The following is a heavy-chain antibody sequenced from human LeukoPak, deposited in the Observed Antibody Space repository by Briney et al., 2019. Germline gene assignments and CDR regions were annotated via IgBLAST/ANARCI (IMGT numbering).Heavy chain of an antibody. CDR2: IKQDGSEK. Sequence: GGSLRLSCAASGFTFSSYWMSWVRQAPGKGLEWVANIKQDGSEKYYVDPVKGRFTISRDNAKNSLYLQMNSLRAEDTAVYYCARDLGYDFWSGYLDSYFDYWGQGTLVTVSS. V-gene: IGHV3-7*01. D-gene: IGHD3-3*01. J-gene: IGHJ4*02. CDR3: ARDLGYDFWSGYLDSYFDY. CDR1: GFTFSSYW.